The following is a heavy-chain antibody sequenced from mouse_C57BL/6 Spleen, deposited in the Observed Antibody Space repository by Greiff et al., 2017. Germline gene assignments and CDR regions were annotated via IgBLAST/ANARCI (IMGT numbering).Heavy chain of an antibody. Sequence: QVQLQQPGAELVKPGASVKLSCKASGYTFTSYWMQWVKQRPGQGLEWIGEIDPADSYTNYNQKFKGKATLTVDTSSSTAYMQLSSLTSEDSAVYYCAQGEDYGSRGRYYGVWGTGATVTVSS. J-gene: IGHJ1*03. D-gene: IGHD1-1*01. CDR1: GYTFTSYW. V-gene: IGHV1-50*01. CDR2: IDPADSYT. CDR3: AQGEDYGSRGRYYGV.